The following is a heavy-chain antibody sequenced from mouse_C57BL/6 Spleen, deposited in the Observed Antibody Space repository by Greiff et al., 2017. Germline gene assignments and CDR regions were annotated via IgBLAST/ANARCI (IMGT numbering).Heavy chain of an antibody. CDR2: IDPSDSET. CDR3: ARYDYEGGYAMDY. CDR1: GYTFTSYW. D-gene: IGHD2-4*01. V-gene: IGHV1-52*01. Sequence: QVQLQQPGAELVRPGSSVKLSCKASGYTFTSYWMHWVKQRPIQGLEWIGNIDPSDSETHYNQKFKDKATLTVDKSSSTAYMQLSSLTSEDSAVYYCARYDYEGGYAMDYWGQGTSVTVSS. J-gene: IGHJ4*01.